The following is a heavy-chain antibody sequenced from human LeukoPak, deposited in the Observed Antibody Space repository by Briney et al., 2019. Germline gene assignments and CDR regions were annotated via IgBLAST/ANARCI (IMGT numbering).Heavy chain of an antibody. J-gene: IGHJ4*02. CDR2: TSWNSGSI. Sequence: GGSLRLSCAASGFSFDDYAMHWVRQAPGKGLEWVSGTSWNSGSIGYADSVKGRFTISKDNVKNSLYLHMDTLRAEDTAFYYCAKGYSSSWSLPFDHRGQGTLVTVSS. D-gene: IGHD6-13*01. V-gene: IGHV3-9*01. CDR3: AKGYSSSWSLPFDH. CDR1: GFSFDDYA.